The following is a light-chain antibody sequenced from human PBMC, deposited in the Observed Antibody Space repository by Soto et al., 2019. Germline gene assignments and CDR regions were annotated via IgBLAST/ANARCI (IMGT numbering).Light chain of an antibody. CDR1: SSDVGAYKY. J-gene: IGLJ1*01. CDR3: SSYTSGSTYV. Sequence: QSALTQPASVSGSPGQSIAISCIGTSSDVGAYKYVSWYQHHPGKAPKLMIYEVSNRSSGVSDRFSGSKSGNTASLTISGLQAEDEADYYCSSYTSGSTYVFGTGTKLTVL. CDR2: EVS. V-gene: IGLV2-14*01.